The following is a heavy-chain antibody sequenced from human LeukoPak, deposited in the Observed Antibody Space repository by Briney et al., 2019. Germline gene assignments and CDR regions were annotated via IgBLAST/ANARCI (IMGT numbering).Heavy chain of an antibody. D-gene: IGHD3-10*01. CDR1: AYSFTTYW. CDR2: IYPSDSDA. V-gene: IGHV5-51*01. Sequence: GESLKISCKGSAYSFTTYWIGWVRQMPGKGLEWMGIIYPSDSDAKYSPSFQGQVTISADKSISTAYLQWNSLKASDTAMYYCARQDNSGSYFDYWGQGTLVTVSP. CDR3: ARQDNSGSYFDY. J-gene: IGHJ4*02.